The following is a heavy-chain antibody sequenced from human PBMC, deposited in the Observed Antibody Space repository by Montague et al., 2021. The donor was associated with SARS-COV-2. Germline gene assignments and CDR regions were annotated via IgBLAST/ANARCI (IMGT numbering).Heavy chain of an antibody. CDR1: GFTFSSYW. V-gene: IGHV3-7*01. J-gene: IGHJ6*02. CDR2: IKQDGSEK. Sequence: SLRLSCAASGFTFSSYWMSWVRQAPGKGLEWVANIKQDGSEKYYVDSVRGRFTVSRDNAKNSLYLQMNSLRAEDTAVNYCARDSFWSGYYTDYYGMDVWGQGTTVTVSS. D-gene: IGHD3-3*01. CDR3: ARDSFWSGYYTDYYGMDV.